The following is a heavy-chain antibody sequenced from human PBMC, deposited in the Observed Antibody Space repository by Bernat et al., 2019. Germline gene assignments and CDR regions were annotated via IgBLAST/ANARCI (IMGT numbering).Heavy chain of an antibody. J-gene: IGHJ4*02. V-gene: IGHV4-34*01. CDR2: INHSGST. Sequence: QVQLQQWGAGLLKPSETLSLTCAVYGGSFSGYYWSWIRQPPGKGLEWIGEINHSGSTNYNPSLKSRVTISVDTSKNQFSLKLSSVAAAGTAVYYCARRRPGKRASYFDYWGQGTLVTVSS. CDR3: ARRRPGKRASYFDY. CDR1: GGSFSGYY. D-gene: IGHD3-10*01.